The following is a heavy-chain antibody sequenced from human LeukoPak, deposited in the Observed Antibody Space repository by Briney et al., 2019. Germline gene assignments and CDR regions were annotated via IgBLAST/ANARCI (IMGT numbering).Heavy chain of an antibody. V-gene: IGHV5-51*01. Sequence: GESLKIFCKGFGYNFTSYWNDWVRQIPGKGLEWMGIIYPGDSDTRYSTSFQGQVTISADKSISTAYLQWRRLKASDTARFYLLTLPYYDSSGYLVYWGQGTLVTVSS. J-gene: IGHJ4*02. CDR1: GYNFTSYW. CDR2: IYPGDSDT. CDR3: LTLPYYDSSGYLVY. D-gene: IGHD3-22*01.